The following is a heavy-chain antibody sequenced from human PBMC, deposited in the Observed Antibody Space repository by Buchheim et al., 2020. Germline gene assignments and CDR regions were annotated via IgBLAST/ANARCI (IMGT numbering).Heavy chain of an antibody. CDR3: ARCCSGGSWDYYYYGMDV. Sequence: QVQLQQWGAGLLKPSETLSLTCAVYGGSFSDYYWSWIRQPPGKGLEWIGEINHSGSTNYNPSLKSRVTISVDTSKNQFSLKLSSVTAADTAVYYCARCCSGGSWDYYYYGMDVWGQGTT. CDR1: GGSFSDYY. D-gene: IGHD2-15*01. J-gene: IGHJ6*02. V-gene: IGHV4-34*01. CDR2: INHSGST.